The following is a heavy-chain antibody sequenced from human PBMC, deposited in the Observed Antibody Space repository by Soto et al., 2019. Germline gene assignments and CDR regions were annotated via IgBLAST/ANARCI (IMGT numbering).Heavy chain of an antibody. J-gene: IGHJ5*02. Sequence: ASVKVSCKASGYTFTIYGIAWVRQAPGQGLEWMGWISADNGNTNYAQKLQGRVTMTTDTSTSTAYMEVRSLRSDDTAVYYCARDSQYCGGDCHPNWFDPWGQGTLVTVSS. V-gene: IGHV1-18*01. CDR3: ARDSQYCGGDCHPNWFDP. CDR2: ISADNGNT. CDR1: GYTFTIYG. D-gene: IGHD2-21*02.